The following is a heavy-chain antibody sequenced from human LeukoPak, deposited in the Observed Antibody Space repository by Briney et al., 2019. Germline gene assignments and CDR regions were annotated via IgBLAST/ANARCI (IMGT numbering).Heavy chain of an antibody. CDR2: ISGSGGST. V-gene: IGHV3-23*01. J-gene: IGHJ4*02. D-gene: IGHD2-15*01. Sequence: PGGSLRLSCAASGFVFSSYAMSWVRQAPGKGLEWVSTISGSGGSTYYADSVKGRFTISRDNAKNSLYLQMNSLRAEDTAVYYCARVGVAAPFDYWGQGTLVTVSS. CDR3: ARVGVAAPFDY. CDR1: GFVFSSYA.